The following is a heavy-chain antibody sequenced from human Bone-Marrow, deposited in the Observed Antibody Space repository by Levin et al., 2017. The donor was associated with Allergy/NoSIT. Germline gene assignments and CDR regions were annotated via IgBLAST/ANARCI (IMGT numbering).Heavy chain of an antibody. J-gene: IGHJ4*02. Sequence: GGSLRLSCVGSGFIFSNSAIHWVRQTPGRRLQWVALISSDGKSPYYADSIKGRFTISRDNSRNSVYLQINSVRHEDAAVYYCARDLFGGLTAYQFDYWGQGTLVTVSS. D-gene: IGHD3-16*01. CDR3: ARDLFGGLTAYQFDY. CDR2: ISSDGKSP. V-gene: IGHV3-30*03. CDR1: GFIFSNSA.